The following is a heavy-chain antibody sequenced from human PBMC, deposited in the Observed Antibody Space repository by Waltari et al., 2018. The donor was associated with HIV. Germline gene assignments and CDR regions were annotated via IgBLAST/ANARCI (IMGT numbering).Heavy chain of an antibody. CDR2: IRSKNTNHAT. Sequence: EVPLVESGGGLVQPGGSLKLSCAASGFNFGATGMHWVRQVSGRGLEWVGRIRSKNTNHATVVAASLNGRFSISRDDSKNMAFLQMNSLKIEDTAVYFCTTEGLAYWGQGTLVTVSA. CDR3: TTEGLAY. J-gene: IGHJ4*02. CDR1: GFNFGATG. V-gene: IGHV3-73*02. D-gene: IGHD4-17*01.